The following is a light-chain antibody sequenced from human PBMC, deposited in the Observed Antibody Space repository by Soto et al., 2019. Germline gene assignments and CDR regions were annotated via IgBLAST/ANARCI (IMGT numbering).Light chain of an antibody. CDR1: STDVGGYTY. CDR3: SSYTSGSTLV. V-gene: IGLV2-14*03. CDR2: EVS. J-gene: IGLJ3*02. Sequence: QSALTQPASVSGSPGQSITISCTGSSTDVGGYTYVSWYQQFPGKPPKLMIYEVSNRPSGVSNRFSGSKSGNTASLTISGLQAEDEPDYYCSSYTSGSTLVFGGGTQLTVL.